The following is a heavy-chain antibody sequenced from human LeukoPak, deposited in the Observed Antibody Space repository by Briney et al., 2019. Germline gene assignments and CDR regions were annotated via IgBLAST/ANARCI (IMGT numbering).Heavy chain of an antibody. CDR2: INHSGST. CDR3: ASQPIVGATSRPFDY. V-gene: IGHV4-34*01. Sequence: SETLSLTCTVSGGSISNYYWTWIRQPPGKGLEWIGEINHSGSTNYNPSLKSRVTISVDTSKNQFSLKLSSVTAADTAVYYCASQPIVGATSRPFDYWGQGTLVTVSS. CDR1: GGSISNYY. J-gene: IGHJ4*02. D-gene: IGHD1-26*01.